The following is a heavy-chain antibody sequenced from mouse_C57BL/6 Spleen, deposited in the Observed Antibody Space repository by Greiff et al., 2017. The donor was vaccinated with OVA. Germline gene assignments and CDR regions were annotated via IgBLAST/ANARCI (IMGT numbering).Heavy chain of an antibody. CDR2: IDPSDSYT. V-gene: IGHV1-50*01. Sequence: QVQLQPGAELVKPGASVKLSCKASGYTFTSYWMLWVKQRPGQGLEWIGEIDPSDSYTNYNQKFKGKATLTVDTSSSTAYMQLSSLTSEDSAVYYCARLSYYAMDYWGQGTSVTVSS. CDR1: GYTFTSYW. CDR3: ARLSYYAMDY. J-gene: IGHJ4*01.